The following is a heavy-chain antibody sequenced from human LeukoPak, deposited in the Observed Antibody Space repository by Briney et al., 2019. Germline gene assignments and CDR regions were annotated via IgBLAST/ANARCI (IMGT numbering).Heavy chain of an antibody. Sequence: GGSLRLSCAASGFTFDDYGMSWVRQAPGKGLEWFSGINWNGGSTGYADSVKGRFTISRDNAKNSLYLQMNSLRAEDTALYHCAREKGHGAIDYWGQGTLVTVSS. V-gene: IGHV3-20*01. CDR2: INWNGGST. J-gene: IGHJ4*02. CDR1: GFTFDDYG. CDR3: AREKGHGAIDY. D-gene: IGHD4-17*01.